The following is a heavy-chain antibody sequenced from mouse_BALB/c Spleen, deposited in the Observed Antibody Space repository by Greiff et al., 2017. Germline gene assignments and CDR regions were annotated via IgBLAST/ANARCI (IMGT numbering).Heavy chain of an antibody. Sequence: EVKLQESGPGLVKPSQSLSLTCTVTGYSITSDYAWNWIRQFPGNKLEWMGYISYSGSTSYNPSLKSRISITRDTSKNQFFLQLNSVTTEDTATYYCASSPRGGRFAYWGQGTLVTVSA. CDR2: ISYSGST. CDR3: ASSPRGGRFAY. V-gene: IGHV3-2*02. CDR1: GYSITSDYA. J-gene: IGHJ3*01.